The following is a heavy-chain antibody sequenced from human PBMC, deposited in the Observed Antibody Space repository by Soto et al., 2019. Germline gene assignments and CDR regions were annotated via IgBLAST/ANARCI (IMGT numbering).Heavy chain of an antibody. CDR1: GYTFTSYD. CDR2: MNPNSGNT. Sequence: GASVKVSCKASGYTFTSYDINWVRQATGQGLEWMGWMNPNSGNTGYAQKFQGRVTMTRNTSISTAYMELSSLRSEDTAVYYCASKVVSGYELGDDAFDIWGQGTMVTVSS. CDR3: ASKVVSGYELGDDAFDI. V-gene: IGHV1-8*01. D-gene: IGHD5-12*01. J-gene: IGHJ3*02.